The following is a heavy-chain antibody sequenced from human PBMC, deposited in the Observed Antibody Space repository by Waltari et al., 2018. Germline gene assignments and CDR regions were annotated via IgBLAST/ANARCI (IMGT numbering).Heavy chain of an antibody. Sequence: QVQLLQSRTAVQTTESTIKVHRMASGSSSTGYSVSWVRQAPGQGLEWMVWISAYNGDTGYAQKLQGRVTMTTDTSTNTVYMERRSLSSDDTAVYYWARDSAQRWLQYDYWGQGTLVTVSS. CDR3: ARDSAQRWLQYDY. D-gene: IGHD5-12*01. CDR1: GSSSTGYS. CDR2: ISAYNGDT. V-gene: IGHV1-18*04. J-gene: IGHJ4*02.